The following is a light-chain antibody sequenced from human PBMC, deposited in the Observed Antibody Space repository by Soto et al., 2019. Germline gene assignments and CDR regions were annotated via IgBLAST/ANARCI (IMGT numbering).Light chain of an antibody. CDR3: QQHNSYPRT. CDR1: PGISRY. V-gene: IGKV1-9*01. Sequence: IQLTQSPSSLSASVGDRVTITCRASPGISRYLAWYQQKPVKAPKLLIYAASTWPSGVPSRFSGSGSGTEFTLTISSLQPEDFATYYCQQHNSYPRTFGGGTKVEIK. J-gene: IGKJ4*01. CDR2: AAS.